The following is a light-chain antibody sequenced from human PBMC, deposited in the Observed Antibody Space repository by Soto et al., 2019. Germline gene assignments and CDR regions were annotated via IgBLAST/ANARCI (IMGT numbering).Light chain of an antibody. CDR1: QGIINY. Sequence: IQLTQSPSSLSASVGDRVTITCRASQGIINYLAWYQQKPGKAPKLLIYGASTLQSGVPSRFGGSGSGTYFTHTVSSLQPEDFATYYCKQLFMYPPTFGPGTKVDIK. CDR3: KQLFMYPPT. J-gene: IGKJ3*01. CDR2: GAS. V-gene: IGKV1-9*01.